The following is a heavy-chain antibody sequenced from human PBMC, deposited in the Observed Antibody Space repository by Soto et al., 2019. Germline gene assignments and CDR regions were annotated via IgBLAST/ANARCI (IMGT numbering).Heavy chain of an antibody. CDR1: GFTFSSYA. CDR3: ANALYYGDSLINFDY. V-gene: IGHV3-23*01. CDR2: ISGSGGST. D-gene: IGHD4-17*01. Sequence: EVQLLESGGGLVQPGGSLRLSCAASGFTFSSYAMSWVRQAPGKGLEWVSAISGSGGSTYYADSVKGRFTISRDNYXTTLSLQMNSLRAEDTAVYYCANALYYGDSLINFDYWGQGTLVTVSS. J-gene: IGHJ4*02.